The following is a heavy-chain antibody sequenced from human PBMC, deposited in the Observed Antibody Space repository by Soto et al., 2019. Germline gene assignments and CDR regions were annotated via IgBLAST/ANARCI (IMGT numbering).Heavy chain of an antibody. D-gene: IGHD1-7*01. J-gene: IGHJ5*02. CDR2: INPNSGGT. CDR1: GYTFTGYY. V-gene: IGHV1-2*02. CDR3: ARGDNWNYVEWFDP. Sequence: SVQVSCKASGYTFTGYYMHWVRQAPGQGLEWMGWINPNSGGTNYAQKFQGRVTMTRDTSISTAYMELSRLRSDDTAVYYCARGDNWNYVEWFDPWGQGTLVTVSS.